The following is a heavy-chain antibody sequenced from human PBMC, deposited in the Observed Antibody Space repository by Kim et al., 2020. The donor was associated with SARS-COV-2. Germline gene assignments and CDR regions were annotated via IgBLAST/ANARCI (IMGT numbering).Heavy chain of an antibody. V-gene: IGHV4-34*01. CDR2: INHSGST. CDR1: GGSFSGYY. J-gene: IGHJ6*02. Sequence: SETLSLTCAVYGGSFSGYYWSWIRQPPGKGLEWIGEINHSGSTNYNPSLKSRVTISVDTSKNQFSLKLSSVTAADTAVYYCARGGYCSSTSCYTVSYYYGMDVWGQGTTVTVSS. D-gene: IGHD2-2*02. CDR3: ARGGYCSSTSCYTVSYYYGMDV.